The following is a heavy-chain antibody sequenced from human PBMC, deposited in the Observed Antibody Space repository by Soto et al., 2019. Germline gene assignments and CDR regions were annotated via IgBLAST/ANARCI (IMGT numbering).Heavy chain of an antibody. CDR2: ISGSGGST. Sequence: EVQLLESGGGLVQPGGSLRLSCAASGFTFSSYAMSWVRQAPGKGLEWVSAISGSGGSTYYADSVKGRFTISRDNSKNTVYLEMNSLRAEDTAVYYCAKDQTVVGGTGGGYWGQGTLVTVSS. J-gene: IGHJ4*02. CDR1: GFTFSSYA. D-gene: IGHD6-19*01. CDR3: AKDQTVVGGTGGGY. V-gene: IGHV3-23*01.